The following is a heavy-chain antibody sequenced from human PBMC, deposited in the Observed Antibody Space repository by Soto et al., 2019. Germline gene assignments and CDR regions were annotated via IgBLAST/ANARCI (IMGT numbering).Heavy chain of an antibody. CDR1: GYTFTSYG. D-gene: IGHD5-18*01. CDR2: ISAYNGNT. Sequence: EASVKVSCKASGYTFTSYGISWVRQAPGQGLEWMGWISAYNGNTNYAQKLQGRATMTTDTSTSTAYMELRSLRSDDTAVYYCAIREYSYGWWLAFDIWGQGTRVTVSS. J-gene: IGHJ3*02. CDR3: AIREYSYGWWLAFDI. V-gene: IGHV1-18*01.